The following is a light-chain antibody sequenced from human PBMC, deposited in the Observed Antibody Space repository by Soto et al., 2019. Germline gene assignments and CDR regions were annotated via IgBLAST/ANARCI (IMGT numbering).Light chain of an antibody. V-gene: IGKV3-20*01. CDR3: QHYGSSPLT. Sequence: EIVLTQSPDTLSLSPGERATLSCRASQSISNSYIAWYQQKPGQAPRLLIYGASSMATGIPDRLSGSGSGTDFTLTISRLEPEDFAVFYCQHYGSSPLTFGQGTKVEIK. CDR1: QSISNSY. J-gene: IGKJ1*01. CDR2: GAS.